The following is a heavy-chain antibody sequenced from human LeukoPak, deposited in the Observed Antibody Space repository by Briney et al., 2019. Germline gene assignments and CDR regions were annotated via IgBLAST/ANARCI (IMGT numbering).Heavy chain of an antibody. Sequence: SGGSLRLSCTVSGFTFSNTWMNWVRLAPGKGLEWVGRIKSKSDGGAAEYAAAVIGRFTISRDDSKSTLYVQMSSLRIEDTAVYYCTTQSGAWNFDYWGQGTLVTVSS. V-gene: IGHV3-15*07. D-gene: IGHD1-1*01. CDR3: TTQSGAWNFDY. J-gene: IGHJ4*02. CDR1: GFTFSNTW. CDR2: IKSKSDGGAA.